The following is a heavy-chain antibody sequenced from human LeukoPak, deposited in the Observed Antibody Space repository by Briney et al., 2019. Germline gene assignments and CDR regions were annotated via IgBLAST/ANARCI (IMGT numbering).Heavy chain of an antibody. CDR2: ITTIFGIA. V-gene: IGHV1-69*04. CDR3: ARVVTPHHAFDI. CDR1: GGTFSSYA. D-gene: IGHD5-18*01. J-gene: IGHJ3*02. Sequence: SSVKVSCKASGGTFSSYAISWVGQAPGQGLEWMGRITTIFGIANYAQQFQGRVTIHADKSTSTDYMELSSLRSEATAVYYCARVVTPHHAFDIWGQGTMVNVSS.